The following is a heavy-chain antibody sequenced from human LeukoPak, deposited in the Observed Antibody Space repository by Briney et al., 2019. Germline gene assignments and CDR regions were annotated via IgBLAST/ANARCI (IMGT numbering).Heavy chain of an antibody. D-gene: IGHD5-12*01. V-gene: IGHV3-23*01. Sequence: PGGSLRLSCAASGFTLSSYAMSWVRQAPGQGLEWVSGISGSDASTHYADSVKGRFTISRDSSNNRLFLQTNRLRAEDTAIYYCAKDVVATISEGGYYFDFWGQGTLVTVSS. CDR3: AKDVVATISEGGYYFDF. J-gene: IGHJ4*02. CDR2: ISGSDAST. CDR1: GFTLSSYA.